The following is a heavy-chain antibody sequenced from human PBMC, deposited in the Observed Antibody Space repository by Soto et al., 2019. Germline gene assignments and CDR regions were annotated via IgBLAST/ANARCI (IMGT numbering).Heavy chain of an antibody. V-gene: IGHV3-9*01. Sequence: EVQLVESGGGLVQPGRSLRLSCAASGFTFDDYAMHWVRQAPGKGLEWVSGISWNSGSIGYADSVKGRFTISRDNAKNSLYLQMNSLRAEDKALYYCAKDKVSSSWYYFDYWGQGTLVTVSS. D-gene: IGHD6-13*01. CDR3: AKDKVSSSWYYFDY. J-gene: IGHJ4*02. CDR2: ISWNSGSI. CDR1: GFTFDDYA.